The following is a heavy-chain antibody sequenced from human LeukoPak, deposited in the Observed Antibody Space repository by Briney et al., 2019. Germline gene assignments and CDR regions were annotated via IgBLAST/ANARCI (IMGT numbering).Heavy chain of an antibody. Sequence: ASVKVSCKASGYTFTSSDINWVRQATGQGIEWMGWMNPNSGNTGYAQKFQGRVTMTRNTSISTAYMELSSLRSEDTAVYYCARAYDFWSGYYYYYYGMDVWGQGTTVTVSS. CDR3: ARAYDFWSGYYYYYYGMDV. CDR2: MNPNSGNT. CDR1: GYTFTSSD. V-gene: IGHV1-8*01. D-gene: IGHD3-3*01. J-gene: IGHJ6*02.